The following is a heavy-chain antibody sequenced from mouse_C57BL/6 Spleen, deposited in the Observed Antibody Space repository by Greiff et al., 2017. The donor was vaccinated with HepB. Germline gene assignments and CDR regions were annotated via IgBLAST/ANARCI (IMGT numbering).Heavy chain of an antibody. CDR1: GYTFTDYY. CDR3: AIDGAIYYGSSYFDY. J-gene: IGHJ2*01. V-gene: IGHV1-26*01. D-gene: IGHD1-1*01. Sequence: EVQLQQSGPELVKPGASVKISCKASGYTFTDYYMNWVKQSHGKSLEWIGDINPNNGGTSYNQKFKGKATLTLDKSSSTAYMELRSLTSDDSAVYYCAIDGAIYYGSSYFDYWGQGTTLTVSS. CDR2: INPNNGGT.